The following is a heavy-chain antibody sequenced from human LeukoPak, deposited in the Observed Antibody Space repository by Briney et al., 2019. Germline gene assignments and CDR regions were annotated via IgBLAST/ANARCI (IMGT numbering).Heavy chain of an antibody. CDR2: IIPIFGTA. CDR1: GGTFSSYA. J-gene: IGHJ3*02. Sequence: GASVKVSCKASGGTFSSYAISWVRQAPGQGLEWMGGIIPIFGTANYAQKFQGRVTITADKSTSTAYMELSSLRSEDTAVYYCARFPGAGYDAFDIWGQGTMVTVSS. CDR3: ARFPGAGYDAFDI. V-gene: IGHV1-69*06. D-gene: IGHD7-27*01.